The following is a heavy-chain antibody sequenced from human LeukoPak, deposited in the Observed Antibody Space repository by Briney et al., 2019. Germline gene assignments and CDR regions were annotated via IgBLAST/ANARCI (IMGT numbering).Heavy chain of an antibody. D-gene: IGHD3-10*01. CDR2: IXXXXXXX. V-gene: IGHV3-48*03. Sequence: GGSLRLSCAASGXXFXXXEXXXXXXAPGXXLXXLXXIXXXXXXXYYADSVKGRFTISRDNAKNSLFLQMNSLRVEDTAVYYCTRDLYYXGSGMYVPGLPDYWGQGTLVTVCS. CDR1: GXXFXXXE. CDR3: TRDLYYXGSGMYVPGLPDY. J-gene: IGHJ4*02.